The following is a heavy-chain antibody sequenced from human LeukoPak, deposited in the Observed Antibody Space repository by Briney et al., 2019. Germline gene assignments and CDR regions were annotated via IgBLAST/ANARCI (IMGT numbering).Heavy chain of an antibody. Sequence: GGSLRLSCAASGFTFSSNYMSWVRQAPGKGLEWVSVIYSGGSTYYADSVKGRFTISRDNSKNTLYLRMNSLRAEDTAVYYCARDFPGYSYGDDYWGQGTLVTVSS. J-gene: IGHJ4*02. CDR1: GFTFSSNY. CDR2: IYSGGST. D-gene: IGHD5-18*01. CDR3: ARDFPGYSYGDDY. V-gene: IGHV3-66*02.